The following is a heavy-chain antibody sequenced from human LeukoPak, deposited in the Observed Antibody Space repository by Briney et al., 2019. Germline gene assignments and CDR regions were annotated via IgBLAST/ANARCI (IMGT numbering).Heavy chain of an antibody. CDR1: GFTFSSYG. J-gene: IGHJ4*02. CDR3: AKDRTKALYYFDY. CDR2: IRYDGSNK. V-gene: IGHV3-30*02. Sequence: GGSLRLSCAASGFTFSSYGMHWVRQAPGKGLEWVAFIRYDGSNKYYADSVKGRLTISRDNSKNTLYLQMNSLRAEDTAVYYCAKDRTKALYYFDYWGQGTLVTVSS.